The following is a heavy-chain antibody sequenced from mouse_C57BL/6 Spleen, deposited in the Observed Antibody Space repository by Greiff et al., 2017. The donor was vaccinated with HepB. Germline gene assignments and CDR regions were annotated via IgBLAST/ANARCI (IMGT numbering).Heavy chain of an antibody. CDR3: ASGLSPFAY. Sequence: VQLQQPGAELVMPGASVKLSCKASGYTFTSYWMHWVKQRPGQGLEWIGEIDPSDSYTNYNQKFKGKSTLTVDKSSSTAYMQLSSLTSEDSAVYYCASGLSPFAYWGQGTLVTVSA. V-gene: IGHV1-69*01. CDR2: IDPSDSYT. CDR1: GYTFTSYW. D-gene: IGHD1-1*02. J-gene: IGHJ3*01.